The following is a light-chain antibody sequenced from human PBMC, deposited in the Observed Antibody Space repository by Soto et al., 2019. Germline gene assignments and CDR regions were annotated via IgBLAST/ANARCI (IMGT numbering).Light chain of an antibody. Sequence: IQMTQSPSTLAASVGDRVTITCRASQNINTWLAWYQQKPGKAPKSLIYAASTLQTGVPSRFSASGSGTDFTLTISSLQSEYFATYFCQQLHRYSSWTFGQGTKVDIK. CDR2: AAS. J-gene: IGKJ1*01. CDR3: QQLHRYSSWT. V-gene: IGKV1-5*01. CDR1: QNINTW.